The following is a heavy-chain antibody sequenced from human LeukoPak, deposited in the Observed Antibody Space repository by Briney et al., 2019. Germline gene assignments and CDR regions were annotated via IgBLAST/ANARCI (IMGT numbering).Heavy chain of an antibody. CDR3: ARGRSCSSRSCYPGYYYMDV. CDR2: TYYRSKWYN. Sequence: SQTLSLICAISGDSVSSNSAAWNWIRQSPSRGLEWLGRTYYRSKWYNDHLVSVQSRITINPDISKNQFSLHLNSVTPEDTAVYYCARGRSCSSRSCYPGYYYMDVWDKGSTVTISS. CDR1: GDSVSSNSAA. V-gene: IGHV6-1*01. J-gene: IGHJ6*03. D-gene: IGHD2-2*01.